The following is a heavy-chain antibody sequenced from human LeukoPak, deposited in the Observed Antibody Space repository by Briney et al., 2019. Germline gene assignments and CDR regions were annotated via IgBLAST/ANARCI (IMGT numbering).Heavy chain of an antibody. D-gene: IGHD3-10*01. CDR1: GGSISSSSYY. CDR2: IYYSGST. V-gene: IGHV4-39*07. J-gene: IGHJ6*03. Sequence: SETLSLTCTVSGGSISSSSYYWGWIHQPPGKGLEWIGSIYYSGSTYYNPSLKSRVTISVDTSKNQFSLKLSSVTAADTAVYYCARDVLWLGGYYYMDVWGKGTTVTVSS. CDR3: ARDVLWLGGYYYMDV.